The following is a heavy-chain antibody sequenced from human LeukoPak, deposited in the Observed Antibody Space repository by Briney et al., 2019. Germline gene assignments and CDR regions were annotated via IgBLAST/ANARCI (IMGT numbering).Heavy chain of an antibody. J-gene: IGHJ4*02. CDR2: IIPILGIA. Sequence: SVKVSCKASGGTFSSYAISWVRQAPGQGLEWMGRIIPILGIANYARKFQGRVTITADKSTSTAYMELSSLRSEDTAVYYCARDNVVVVPAVAPQYWGQGTLVTVSS. CDR1: GGTFSSYA. D-gene: IGHD2-2*01. V-gene: IGHV1-69*04. CDR3: ARDNVVVVPAVAPQY.